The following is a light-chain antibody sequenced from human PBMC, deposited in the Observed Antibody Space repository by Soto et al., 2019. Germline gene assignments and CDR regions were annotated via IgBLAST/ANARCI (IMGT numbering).Light chain of an antibody. CDR2: EVS. J-gene: IGLJ1*01. V-gene: IGLV2-14*01. Sequence: QSVLTQPASVSGSPGQSITISCTGTSSDVGDYKYVSWYQHHPGKAPKLMIYEVSNRPSGISNRFSGSKSGNTASLTISGLQADDEADYYCSSYTSSTTLVFGTGTKVTVL. CDR3: SSYTSSTTLV. CDR1: SSDVGDYKY.